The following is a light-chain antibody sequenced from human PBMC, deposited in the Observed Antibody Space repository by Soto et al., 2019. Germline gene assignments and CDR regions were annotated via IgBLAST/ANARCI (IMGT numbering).Light chain of an antibody. Sequence: QSVRTQPPSASGSPGQSVTISCTGTSSDVGGYNLVSWYQQHPGKAPQLMIYEVNKRPSGVPDRFPGSKSGNTASLTVSGLQAEDEADYYCCSYADNNIYVFGTGTKVTVL. CDR1: SSDVGGYNL. CDR2: EVN. CDR3: CSYADNNIYV. V-gene: IGLV2-8*01. J-gene: IGLJ1*01.